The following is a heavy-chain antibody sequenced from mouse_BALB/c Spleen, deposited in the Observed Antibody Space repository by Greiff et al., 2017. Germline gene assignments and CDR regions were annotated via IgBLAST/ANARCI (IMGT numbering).Heavy chain of an antibody. V-gene: IGHV5-6-4*01. D-gene: IGHD2-1*01. CDR2: ISSGGSYT. Sequence: EVKLMESGGGLVKPGGSLKLSCAASGFTFSSYTMSWVRQTPEKRLEWVATISSGGSYTYYPDSVKGRFTISRDNAKNTLYLQMSSLKSEDTAMYYCTRDNYGNYESAMDYWVKEPQSPSPQ. J-gene: IGHJ4*01. CDR3: TRDNYGNYESAMDY. CDR1: GFTFSSYT.